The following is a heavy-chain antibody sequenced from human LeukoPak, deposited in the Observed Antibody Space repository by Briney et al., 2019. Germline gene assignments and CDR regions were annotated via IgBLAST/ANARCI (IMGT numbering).Heavy chain of an antibody. CDR3: ARDCVIVGAPCYDY. J-gene: IGHJ4*02. CDR2: IKQDGSEK. CDR1: GFTFSYYW. V-gene: IGHV3-7*04. D-gene: IGHD1-26*01. Sequence: GGSLRLSCVDSGFTFSYYWMGWVRQAPGKGLEWVANIKQDGSEKYYVDSVKGRFTISRDNAKNSLYLQMNSLRAEDTAVYYCARDCVIVGAPCYDYWGQGTLVTVSP.